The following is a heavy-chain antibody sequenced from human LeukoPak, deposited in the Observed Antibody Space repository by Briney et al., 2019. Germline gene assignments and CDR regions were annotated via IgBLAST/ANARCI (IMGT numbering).Heavy chain of an antibody. J-gene: IGHJ4*02. V-gene: IGHV4-59*12. CDR3: ARVRGYRDGYNPPFDY. CDR2: IYYSGST. Sequence: PSETLSLTCTVSGGSISSYYWSWIRQPPGKGLEWIGYIYYSGSTNYNPSLKSRVTISVDTSKNQFSLKQSTVTGADTGVDYWARVRGYRDGYNPPFDYWGQGTLVTVSS. D-gene: IGHD5-24*01. CDR1: GGSISSYY.